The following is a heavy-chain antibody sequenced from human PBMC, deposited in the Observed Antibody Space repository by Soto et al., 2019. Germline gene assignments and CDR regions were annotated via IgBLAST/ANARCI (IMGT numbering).Heavy chain of an antibody. J-gene: IGHJ5*02. V-gene: IGHV1-18*01. Sequence: ASVKVSCKASGYTFTNYGVTWVRQAPGQGLEWMGWISAYTDNPNYAQKFQGRVTMTIDTSTTTAYMDLRSLTSDDTAVYYCARAIPGAEARFGPWGQGTLVTVSS. CDR1: GYTFTNYG. CDR3: ARAIPGAEARFGP. CDR2: ISAYTDNP. D-gene: IGHD2-2*01.